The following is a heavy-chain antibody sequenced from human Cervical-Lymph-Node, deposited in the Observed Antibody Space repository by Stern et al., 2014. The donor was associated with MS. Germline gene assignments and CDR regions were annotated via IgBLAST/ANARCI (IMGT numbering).Heavy chain of an antibody. CDR3: ARDIPARPGSHDALDI. J-gene: IGHJ3*02. V-gene: IGHV1-69*01. Sequence: QVQLVESGAEVMKPAPSLHVSCKTSGGTFNTYSISWVRHAPGPGLEWMGVIIPIFRATNYAQRFRDRVTITADESTNTVYMELSSLTPEDTAVYYCARDIPARPGSHDALDIWGQGTVITVSS. CDR2: IIPIFRAT. CDR1: GGTFNTYS. D-gene: IGHD2-2*01.